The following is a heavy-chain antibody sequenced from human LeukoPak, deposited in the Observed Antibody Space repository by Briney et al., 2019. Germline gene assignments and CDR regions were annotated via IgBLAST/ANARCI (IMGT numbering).Heavy chain of an antibody. V-gene: IGHV3-30*18. CDR2: ISYDGSNK. J-gene: IGHJ6*02. CDR1: ALPPSNYA. CDR3: AKDLGYSYGLSYYYGMDV. Sequence: GGSLRLSCAASALPPSNYAMSWVRQAPGKGLEWVAVISYDGSNKYYADSVKGRFTISRDNSKNTLYLQMNSLRAEDTAVYYCAKDLGYSYGLSYYYGMDVWGQGTTVTVSS. D-gene: IGHD5-18*01.